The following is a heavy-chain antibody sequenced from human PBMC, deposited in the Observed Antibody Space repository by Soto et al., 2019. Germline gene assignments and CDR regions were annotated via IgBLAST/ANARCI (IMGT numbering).Heavy chain of an antibody. V-gene: IGHV1-2*06. CDR3: GRDGVAATPLGWFDP. J-gene: IGHJ5*02. Sequence: QVQLVQSGAEVKKPGASVKVSCKASGYTFIGYYIHWVRQAPGQGLEWMGRITPRSGDTTYAQKVQGRLTMTRDTSISTAYMELSSLRSDDTAVYYCGRDGVAATPLGWFDPWGQGSLVTVSS. CDR2: ITPRSGDT. CDR1: GYTFIGYY. D-gene: IGHD1-26*01.